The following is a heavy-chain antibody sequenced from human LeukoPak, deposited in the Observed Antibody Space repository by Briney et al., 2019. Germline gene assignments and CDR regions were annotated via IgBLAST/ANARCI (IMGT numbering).Heavy chain of an antibody. V-gene: IGHV3-33*06. CDR2: IWYDGSNK. CDR1: GFTFSSYG. J-gene: IGHJ5*02. CDR3: AKDASIGQNWFDP. D-gene: IGHD2-15*01. Sequence: GRSLRLSCAASGFTFSSYGMHWVRQAPGKGLEWVAVIWYDGSNKYYADSVKGRFTISRDNSKNTLYLQMNGLRAEDTAVYYCAKDASIGQNWFDPWGQGTLVTVSS.